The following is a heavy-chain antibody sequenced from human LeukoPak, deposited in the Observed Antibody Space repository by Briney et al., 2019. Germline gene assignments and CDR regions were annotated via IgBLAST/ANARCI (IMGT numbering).Heavy chain of an antibody. CDR1: GGSFSGYY. Sequence: SETLSLTCAVYGGSFSGYYWSWIRQPPGKGLEWIGEINHSGNSNYHPSLKSRSTISVDTPKNQFSLRLSSVTAADTAIYFCARRPAWHVSDNYAGFYMDVWDKGTTVIVSS. CDR3: ARRPAWHVSDNYAGFYMDV. CDR2: INHSGNS. D-gene: IGHD5-18*01. J-gene: IGHJ6*03. V-gene: IGHV4-34*01.